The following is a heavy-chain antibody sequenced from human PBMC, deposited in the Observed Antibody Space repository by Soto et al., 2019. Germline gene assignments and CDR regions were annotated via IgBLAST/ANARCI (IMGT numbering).Heavy chain of an antibody. J-gene: IGHJ6*02. CDR2: ISAYNGNT. V-gene: IGHV1-18*01. Sequence: QVQLVQSGGEVKKPGASVKVSCKTSGYSFTTYGISWVRQAPGPGLEWMGRISAYNGNTNYAQKLQGRVTMTTDTSSSTAYMELRSLRSDDTAGSYCASEGPAPYYYYGMDVWGQGSTVTVSS. CDR1: GYSFTTYG. CDR3: ASEGPAPYYYYGMDV.